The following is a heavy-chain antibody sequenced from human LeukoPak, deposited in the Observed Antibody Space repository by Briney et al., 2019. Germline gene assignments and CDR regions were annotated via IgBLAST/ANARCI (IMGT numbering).Heavy chain of an antibody. J-gene: IGHJ4*02. CDR1: GFTFSNYA. CDR3: ARDPAHDYYGSGSLDY. D-gene: IGHD3-10*01. CDR2: ISYDGSNK. Sequence: PGRSLRLSCASSGFTFSNYAMHGVRHAPGKGLGRVAVISYDGSNKYYADSVKGRFTISRDNSKNTLYLQMNSLRAEDTAVYYCARDPAHDYYGSGSLDYWGQGTLVTVSS. V-gene: IGHV3-30*04.